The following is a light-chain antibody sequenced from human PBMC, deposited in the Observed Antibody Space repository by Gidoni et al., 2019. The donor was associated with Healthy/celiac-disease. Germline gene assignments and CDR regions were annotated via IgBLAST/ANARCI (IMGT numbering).Light chain of an antibody. CDR1: QSISSY. V-gene: IGKV1-39*01. CDR3: QQSYSTPRT. Sequence: DIQMTPSPSSLSASVGDRVTITCRASQSISSYLDWYQQKPGKAPKLLIYAASSWQSGVPARFSGSGSGTDFTLTISSLQPEDFAVYYCQQSYSTPRTFGQGTKVEIK. CDR2: AAS. J-gene: IGKJ1*01.